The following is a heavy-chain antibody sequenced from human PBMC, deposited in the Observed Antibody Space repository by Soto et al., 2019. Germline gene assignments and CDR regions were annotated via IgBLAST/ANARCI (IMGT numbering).Heavy chain of an antibody. CDR1: GFTFSNYG. V-gene: IGHV3-23*01. J-gene: IGHJ4*02. D-gene: IGHD3-22*01. CDR2: ISGSGDST. CDR3: EKVRTSVYYHFAS. Sequence: GGSLRLSCAASGFTFSNYGMSWVRQAPGKGLEWVSSISGSGDSTYYADSVRGRFTISRDNSKNTLYLQMNSLRAEDTAVYFCEKVRTSVYYHFASWGQGTRVTVSS.